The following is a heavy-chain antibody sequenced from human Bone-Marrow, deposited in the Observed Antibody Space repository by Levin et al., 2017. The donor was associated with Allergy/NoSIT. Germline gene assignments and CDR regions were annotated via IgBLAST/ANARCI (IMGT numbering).Heavy chain of an antibody. Sequence: KTSETLSLTCTVSGASITTNTYSYNWIRQPPGTALEWIGYIYPSGGAHYNPSLQGRVTISLDRSKNQFFLRVTSVTAADTASYYCARANVVFNYFDPWGQGILVTVSP. CDR2: IYPSGGA. CDR3: ARANVVFNYFDP. V-gene: IGHV4-30-2*01. CDR1: GASITTNTYS. J-gene: IGHJ5*02. D-gene: IGHD4-11*01.